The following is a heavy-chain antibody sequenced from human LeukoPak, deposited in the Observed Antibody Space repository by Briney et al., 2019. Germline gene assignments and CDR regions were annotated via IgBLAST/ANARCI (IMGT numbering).Heavy chain of an antibody. Sequence: ASVEVSCKASGYTFTDYYMHWVRQAPGQGLEWMGWINCNSGDRKYAQKFQGRVTVTRDTSISTVYMELSRLTSDDTAVYYCARDPAAAAVPSDYWGQGTLVTVSS. CDR1: GYTFTDYY. V-gene: IGHV1-2*02. CDR2: INCNSGDR. CDR3: ARDPAAAAVPSDY. J-gene: IGHJ4*02. D-gene: IGHD6-13*01.